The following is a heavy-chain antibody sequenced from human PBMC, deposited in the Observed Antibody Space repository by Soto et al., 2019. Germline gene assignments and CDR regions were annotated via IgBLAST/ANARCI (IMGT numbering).Heavy chain of an antibody. CDR1: GFSFRSYS. V-gene: IGHV3-48*02. CDR3: ARDGNYYDSSGFWP. CDR2: ISSSSMTI. D-gene: IGHD3-22*01. Sequence: GGSLRLSCAAPGFSFRSYSMHWVRQAQGKGLEWISYISSSSMTIYYADSVKDRFIISRDNAKNSLYLQMNSLRDEDTAVYYCARDGNYYDSSGFWPWGQGTMVTVSS. J-gene: IGHJ3*01.